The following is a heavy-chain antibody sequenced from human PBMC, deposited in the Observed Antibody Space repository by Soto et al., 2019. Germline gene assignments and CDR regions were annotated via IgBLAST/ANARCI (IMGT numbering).Heavy chain of an antibody. Sequence: GGSLRLCCAASGFTFSSYSMSWVRQAPGKGLEWVSYITSSSSPIYYADSVRGRFTISRDNAKNSLYLQMNSLRAEDTAVYYCARDNSSGWFDYYYYGMDVWGQGTTVTGSS. CDR3: ARDNSSGWFDYYYYGMDV. CDR1: GFTFSSYS. D-gene: IGHD6-19*01. J-gene: IGHJ6*02. CDR2: ITSSSSPI. V-gene: IGHV3-48*01.